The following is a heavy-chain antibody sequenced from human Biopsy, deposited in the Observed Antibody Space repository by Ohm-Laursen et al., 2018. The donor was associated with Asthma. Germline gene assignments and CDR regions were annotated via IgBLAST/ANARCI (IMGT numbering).Heavy chain of an antibody. CDR2: IMTVFGTT. D-gene: IGHD4-17*01. J-gene: IGHJ4*02. CDR3: ASDFPKDYVRYNFQF. Sequence: SVKVSCKAPGGTFSNFAISWVRQAPGQGLEWLGGIMTVFGTTNYAQKFQGRVTITADESTSTCYMELRSLTSEDTAVYFCASDFPKDYVRYNFQFWGQGTLVTVSS. CDR1: GGTFSNFA. V-gene: IGHV1-69*13.